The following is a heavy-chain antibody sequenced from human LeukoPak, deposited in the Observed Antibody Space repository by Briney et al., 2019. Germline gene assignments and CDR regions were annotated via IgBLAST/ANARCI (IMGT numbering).Heavy chain of an antibody. Sequence: ASVKVSCKASGYTFTSYGISWVRQAPGQGLEWMGWISAYNGNTNYAQKLQGRVTITTDTSTSTAYMELRSLRSEDTAVYYCASIYFGGDRKAGDYWGQRTLVTVSS. CDR1: GYTFTSYG. CDR2: ISAYNGNT. J-gene: IGHJ4*02. D-gene: IGHD2-21*02. V-gene: IGHV1-18*01. CDR3: ASIYFGGDRKAGDY.